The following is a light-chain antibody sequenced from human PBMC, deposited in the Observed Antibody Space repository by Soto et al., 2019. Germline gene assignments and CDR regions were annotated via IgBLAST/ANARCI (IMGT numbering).Light chain of an antibody. CDR3: HQYDNPPFT. Sequence: EIVLTQSPGTLSLSPGERATLSCRASQSLSSNYLAWYQQRPGQSPRLLVYGASSRATGIPDRFSGSGFGTDFALTISRLEPEDSAVYYCHQYDNPPFTFGPGTRVGIK. CDR1: QSLSSNY. V-gene: IGKV3-20*01. CDR2: GAS. J-gene: IGKJ3*01.